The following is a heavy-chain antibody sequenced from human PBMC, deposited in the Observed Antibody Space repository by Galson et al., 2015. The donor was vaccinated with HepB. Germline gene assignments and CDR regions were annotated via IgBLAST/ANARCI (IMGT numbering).Heavy chain of an antibody. J-gene: IGHJ4*02. V-gene: IGHV3-9*01. D-gene: IGHD6-13*01. CDR1: GFTFDDYG. Sequence: SLRLSCAVSGFTFDDYGMHWVRQAPGKGLEWVSGISWNSRNIGYADSVKGRFTISRDNAKNFLYLQMNSLRAEDTALYYCAKDLGSSGWYKSVDYWGQGTLVTVSS. CDR3: AKDLGSSGWYKSVDY. CDR2: ISWNSRNI.